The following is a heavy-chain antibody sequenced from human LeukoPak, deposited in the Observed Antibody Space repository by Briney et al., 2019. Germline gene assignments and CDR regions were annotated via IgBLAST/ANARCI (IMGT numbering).Heavy chain of an antibody. Sequence: GGSLRLSCAASGFTVSSNYMSWVRQAPGKGLEWVSVIYSGGSTYYADSVKGRFTISRDNSKNTLYLQMNSLRAEDTAVYYCARAPYGHRGGFDYWGQGTLVTVSS. CDR1: GFTVSSNY. V-gene: IGHV3-66*01. D-gene: IGHD4-17*01. J-gene: IGHJ4*02. CDR2: IYSGGST. CDR3: ARAPYGHRGGFDY.